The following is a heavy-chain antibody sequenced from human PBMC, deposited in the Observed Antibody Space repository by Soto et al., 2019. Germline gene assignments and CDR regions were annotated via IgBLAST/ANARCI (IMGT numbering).Heavy chain of an antibody. Sequence: ESGGGLVQPGESLRLSCAASGFTFSAFWMTWLRQAPGKGLEWVANIKRDGTVTHYGDSVEGRCTLSRDNAQNSLFLQLNSLRPEDTAMYYCARDLSPPGEFFSDAFDVWGQGTFVTVSS. CDR1: GFTFSAFW. CDR3: ARDLSPPGEFFSDAFDV. J-gene: IGHJ3*01. D-gene: IGHD2-21*01. V-gene: IGHV3-7*04. CDR2: IKRDGTVT.